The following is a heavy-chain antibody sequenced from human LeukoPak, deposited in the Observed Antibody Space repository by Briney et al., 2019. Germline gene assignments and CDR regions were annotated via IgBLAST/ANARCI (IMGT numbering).Heavy chain of an antibody. Sequence: PSETLSLTCAVSGDSISNYYWSWIRQPPGKGLEWIGYIYTSGSTNYNPSLKSRVTISVDTSKNQFSLKLSSVTAADTAVYYCARQPGTTTNYFDYWGQGTLVTVSS. D-gene: IGHD1-7*01. CDR3: ARQPGTTTNYFDY. CDR2: IYTSGST. J-gene: IGHJ4*02. V-gene: IGHV4-4*09. CDR1: GDSISNYY.